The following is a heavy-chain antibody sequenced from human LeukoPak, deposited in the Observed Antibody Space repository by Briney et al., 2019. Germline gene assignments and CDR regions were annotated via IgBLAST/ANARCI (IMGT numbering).Heavy chain of an antibody. CDR3: ARVSHGYNAFDI. CDR2: IKKDGSER. D-gene: IGHD5-24*01. V-gene: IGHV3-7*01. J-gene: IGHJ3*02. Sequence: GGSLRLSCAASGFTFSNYWMSWVRQAPGKGLEWVANIKKDGSERNYVDSVKGRFTISRDNAKNSLYLQMNSLRAEDTAVYYCARVSHGYNAFDIWGQGTMVTVSS. CDR1: GFTFSNYW.